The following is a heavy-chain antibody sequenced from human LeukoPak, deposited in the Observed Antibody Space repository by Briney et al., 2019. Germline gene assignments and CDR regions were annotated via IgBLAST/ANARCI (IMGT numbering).Heavy chain of an antibody. Sequence: SETLSLTCTVSGGSISSYYWNWIRQPPGKGLEWIGYIHHSGSTNYNPSLKSRVTISVDTSKNQFFLKLNSVTAADTAVYYCARHSFNFDWLPQPFDYWGQGTLVTVSS. CDR3: ARHSFNFDWLPQPFDY. CDR1: GGSISSYY. D-gene: IGHD3-9*01. J-gene: IGHJ4*02. CDR2: IHHSGST. V-gene: IGHV4-59*08.